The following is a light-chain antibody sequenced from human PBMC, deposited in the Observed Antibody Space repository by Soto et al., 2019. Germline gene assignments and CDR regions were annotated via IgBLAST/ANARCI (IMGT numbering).Light chain of an antibody. Sequence: DAVMTQSPLSLPVTLGQPASISCRSSQSLVYSDGKTYLNWFQQRPGQSPRRLIYKVSNRDSGVPDRFSGSGSGSDFTLEISRVEAEDVGVYYCMQALQTRTFGQGTKV. J-gene: IGKJ1*01. CDR3: MQALQTRT. CDR2: KVS. CDR1: QSLVYSDGKTY. V-gene: IGKV2-30*01.